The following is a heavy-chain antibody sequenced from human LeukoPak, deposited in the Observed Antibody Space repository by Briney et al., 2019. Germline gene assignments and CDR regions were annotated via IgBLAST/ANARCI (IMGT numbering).Heavy chain of an antibody. CDR3: ARIALANVNNYIHF. V-gene: IGHV1-2*02. CDR2: INPNSGGT. J-gene: IGHJ4*02. Sequence: GASVKVSCKASGYTFTGYYMHWVRQAPGQGLEWMGWINPNSGGTKYAQKFQGRVTMTRDTSISTAYMEVSRLRSDDTAMYYCARIALANVNNYIHFWGQGTLVTVS. D-gene: IGHD6-19*01. CDR1: GYTFTGYY.